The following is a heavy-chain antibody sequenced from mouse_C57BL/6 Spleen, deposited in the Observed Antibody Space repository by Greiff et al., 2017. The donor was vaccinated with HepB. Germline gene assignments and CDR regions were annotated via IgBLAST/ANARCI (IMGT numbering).Heavy chain of an antibody. CDR1: GFTFSSYG. CDR2: ISSGGSYT. V-gene: IGHV5-6*01. CDR3: ARGDGSFDY. J-gene: IGHJ2*01. D-gene: IGHD1-1*01. Sequence: EVQLVESGGDLVKPGGSLKLSCAASGFTFSSYGMSWVRQTPDKRLEWVATISSGGSYTYYPDSVKGRFTISRDNAKNTLYLQMSSLKSEDTAMYYCARGDGSFDYWGQGTTLTVSS.